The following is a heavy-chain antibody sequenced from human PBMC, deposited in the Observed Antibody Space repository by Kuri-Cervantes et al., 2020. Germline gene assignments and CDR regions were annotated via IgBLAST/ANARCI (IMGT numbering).Heavy chain of an antibody. CDR2: ISWNSGSI. J-gene: IGHJ3*02. V-gene: IGHV3-9*01. CDR1: GFTFDDYA. Sequence: GGSLRLSCAASGFTFDDYAMHWVRQAPGKGLELVSGISWNSGSIGYADSVKGRFTISRDNSKNTLYLQMNSLRAEDTAVYYCARAGDWDAFDIWGQGTMVTVS. CDR3: ARAGDWDAFDI. D-gene: IGHD2-21*02.